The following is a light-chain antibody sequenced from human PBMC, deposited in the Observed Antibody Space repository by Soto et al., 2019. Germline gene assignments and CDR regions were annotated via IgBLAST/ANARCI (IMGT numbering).Light chain of an antibody. Sequence: QSALTQPRSVSGSPGQSVTISCTGTSSDVGGYNYVSWYQQHPRKAPKLIINDVSKRPSGVPDRFAGSKSGNTASLTISGLQDEDEADYYCCSYAGSHSWVFGGGTKLTVL. J-gene: IGLJ3*02. V-gene: IGLV2-11*01. CDR2: DVS. CDR1: SSDVGGYNY. CDR3: CSYAGSHSWV.